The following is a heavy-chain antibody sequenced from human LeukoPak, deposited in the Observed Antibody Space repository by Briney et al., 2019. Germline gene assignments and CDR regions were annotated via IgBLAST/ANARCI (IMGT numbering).Heavy chain of an antibody. CDR1: GYTFNNYY. J-gene: IGHJ6*02. D-gene: IGHD3-22*01. V-gene: IGHV1-46*02. Sequence: ASVKVSCKASGYTFNNYYMHWVRLAPGQGLEWMGIINLSGGGTTYAQKFQGRLTMTWDTSTSTVYMEMSSLRSGDTAVYYCARERDDSKVYYGMDVWGQGTTVTVSS. CDR3: ARERDDSKVYYGMDV. CDR2: INLSGGGT.